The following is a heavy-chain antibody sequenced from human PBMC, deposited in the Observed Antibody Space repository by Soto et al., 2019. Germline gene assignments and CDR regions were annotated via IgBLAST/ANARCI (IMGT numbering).Heavy chain of an antibody. D-gene: IGHD5-12*01. V-gene: IGHV4-30-4*01. CDR3: ARVREDGYKFSGPDY. J-gene: IGHJ4*02. Sequence: SETLSLTCTVSGGSISSGDYYWSWIRQPPGKGLEWIGYIYYSGSTYYNPSLKSRVSISVDTSKNQFSLKLSSVTAADTAVYFCARVREDGYKFSGPDYWGPGTLVNVSS. CDR1: GGSISSGDYY. CDR2: IYYSGST.